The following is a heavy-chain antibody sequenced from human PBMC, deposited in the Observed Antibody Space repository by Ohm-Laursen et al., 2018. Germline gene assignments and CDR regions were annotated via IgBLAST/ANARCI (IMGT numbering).Heavy chain of an antibody. J-gene: IGHJ4*02. Sequence: SLRLSCAASGFTVSSNYMSWVRQAPGKGLEWVSVIYSGGSTYYADSVKDRFTISRDNSKNTLYLQMNSLRAEDTAVYYCARSPPYSSGWYYFDYWGQGTLVTVSS. CDR1: GFTVSSNY. CDR2: IYSGGST. D-gene: IGHD6-19*01. V-gene: IGHV3-53*01. CDR3: ARSPPYSSGWYYFDY.